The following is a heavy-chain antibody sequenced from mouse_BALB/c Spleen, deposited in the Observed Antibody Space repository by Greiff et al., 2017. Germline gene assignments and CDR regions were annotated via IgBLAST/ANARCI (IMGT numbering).Heavy chain of an antibody. Sequence: QVQLQQSGAELVRPGSSVKISCKASGYAFSSYWMNWVKQRPGQGLEWIGQIYPGDGDTNYNGKFKGKATLTADKSSSTAYMQLSSLTSEDSAVYICAREDYGSREDYWGQGTSVTVSS. CDR3: AREDYGSREDY. D-gene: IGHD2-2*01. CDR2: IYPGDGDT. J-gene: IGHJ4*01. V-gene: IGHV1-80*01. CDR1: GYAFSSYW.